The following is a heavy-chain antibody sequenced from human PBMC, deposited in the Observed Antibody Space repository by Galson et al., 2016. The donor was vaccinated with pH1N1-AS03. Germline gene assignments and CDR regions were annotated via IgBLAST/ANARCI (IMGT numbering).Heavy chain of an antibody. J-gene: IGHJ5*02. CDR1: GFTLRTYD. Sequence: SLRLSCAASGFTLRTYDMHWVRQAPGKGLEWVGINRYYGSSEYYGDSMKGRISISRDNSQNTISLQMNSLRVEDTAVYYCVRGSGYYFDPWGQGTLVIVSS. V-gene: IGHV3-33*01. D-gene: IGHD3-3*01. CDR2: NRYYGSSE. CDR3: VRGSGYYFDP.